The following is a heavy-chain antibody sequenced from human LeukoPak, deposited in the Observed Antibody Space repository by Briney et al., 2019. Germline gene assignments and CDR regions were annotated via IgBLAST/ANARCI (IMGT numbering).Heavy chain of an antibody. J-gene: IGHJ4*02. V-gene: IGHV3-21*01. D-gene: IGHD2-15*01. CDR2: ISRYSDYI. CDR1: GFTFSSYN. CDR3: ARGCGGGSCYLSDY. Sequence: GGSLRLSCATSGFTFSSYNMNWVRQAPGKGLEWVSSISRYSDYIYYADSVTGRFTISRDNAKNSLYLQMNSLSAEDTAEYYCARGCGGGSCYLSDYWGQGTLVTVSS.